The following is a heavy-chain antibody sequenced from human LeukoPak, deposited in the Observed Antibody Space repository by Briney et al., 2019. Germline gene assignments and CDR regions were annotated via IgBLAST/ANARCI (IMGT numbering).Heavy chain of an antibody. J-gene: IGHJ4*02. CDR2: IHYSGTT. CDR3: ARTNWGSDFDY. V-gene: IGHV4-39*07. CDR1: GDSITSRSYY. D-gene: IGHD7-27*01. Sequence: SETLSLTCTVSGDSITSRSYYWGWIRQAPGKGLEWIASIHYSGTTYYKPSLKSRVTISVDTSKNQFSLRLSSVTAADTGVYYCARTNWGSDFDYWGQGTLVTVSS.